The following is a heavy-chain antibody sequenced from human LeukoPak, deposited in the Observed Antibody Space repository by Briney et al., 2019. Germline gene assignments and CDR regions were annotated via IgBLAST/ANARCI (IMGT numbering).Heavy chain of an antibody. J-gene: IGHJ4*01. D-gene: IGHD3-22*01. CDR3: AKVELGVVVVITSYFDH. V-gene: IGHV3-23*01. CDR1: GFTFSSYA. Sequence: GGSLRLSCAASGFTFSSYAMSWVRQAPGKGLEWVSAISGSGGSTYYADSVKGRFTISRDNSKNTLYLQMNSLRAEDTAVYYCAKVELGVVVVITSYFDHWGQGTLVTVSS. CDR2: ISGSGGST.